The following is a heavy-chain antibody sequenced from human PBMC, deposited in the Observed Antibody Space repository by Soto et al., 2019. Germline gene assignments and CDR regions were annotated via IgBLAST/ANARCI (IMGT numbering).Heavy chain of an antibody. Sequence: GASVKVSCKASGYTFTSYDINWVRQATGQGLEWMGWMNPNSGNTGYAQKFQGRVTMARNTSISTAYMGLSSLRSEDTAVYYCASAHYYGSGSYPWWFDPWGQGTLVTVSS. CDR1: GYTFTSYD. CDR3: ASAHYYGSGSYPWWFDP. CDR2: MNPNSGNT. V-gene: IGHV1-8*01. J-gene: IGHJ5*02. D-gene: IGHD3-10*01.